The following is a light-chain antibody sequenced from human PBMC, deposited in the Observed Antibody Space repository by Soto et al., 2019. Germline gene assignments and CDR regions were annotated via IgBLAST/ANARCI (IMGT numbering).Light chain of an antibody. J-gene: IGKJ5*01. CDR1: QSVSSN. CDR3: QQYGSSPPIT. CDR2: DIS. V-gene: IGKV3-20*01. Sequence: EVVMTQSPATLSVSPGEGVTLSCRASQSVSSNLAWYQQKPGQAPSLLIYDISARATGIPTRFSGSGSGTDFTLTISRLEPEDSAVYYCQQYGSSPPITFGQGTRLEIK.